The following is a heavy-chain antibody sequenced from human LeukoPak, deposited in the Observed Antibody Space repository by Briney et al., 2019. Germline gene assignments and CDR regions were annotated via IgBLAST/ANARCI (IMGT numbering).Heavy chain of an antibody. V-gene: IGHV1-2*02. Sequence: GASVKVSCKASGYTFTGYYMHWVRQAPGQGLEWMRWINPNSGGTNYAQKFQGRVTMTRDTSISTAYMELSRLRSDDTAVFYCATGGSSWYVRGSWFDPWGQGTLVTVSS. CDR1: GYTFTGYY. CDR2: INPNSGGT. CDR3: ATGGSSWYVRGSWFDP. J-gene: IGHJ5*02. D-gene: IGHD6-13*01.